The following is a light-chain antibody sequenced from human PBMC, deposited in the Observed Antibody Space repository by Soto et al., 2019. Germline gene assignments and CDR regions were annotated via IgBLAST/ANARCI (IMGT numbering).Light chain of an antibody. Sequence: DIQMTQSPSSLSASVGDRVTITCQASQDISNFLNWYQHKSGKSPKLLINDASNLETGVPSRFSGSGSSTYFTFTINSLQPEDVATYYCQQYDSLPRSFGPGTKVDIK. CDR3: QQYDSLPRS. V-gene: IGKV1-33*01. CDR2: DAS. J-gene: IGKJ3*01. CDR1: QDISNF.